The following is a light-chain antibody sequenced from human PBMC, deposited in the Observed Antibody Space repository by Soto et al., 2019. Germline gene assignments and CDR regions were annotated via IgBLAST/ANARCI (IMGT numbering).Light chain of an antibody. J-gene: IGKJ1*01. CDR2: GAP. Sequence: IVVTRSAITLSAFPGERAALSCEASQSVSSTLAWYQQKPGQPPRLLIYGAPASPTGIPARFSGSGSGTEFTLTISIWLAADFAVYYCQQYNTWLPCTFGQGTKVDIK. CDR1: QSVSST. V-gene: IGKV3-15*01. CDR3: QQYNTWLPCT.